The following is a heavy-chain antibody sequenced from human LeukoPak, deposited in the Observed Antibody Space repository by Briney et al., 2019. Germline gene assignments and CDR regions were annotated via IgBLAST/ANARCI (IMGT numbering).Heavy chain of an antibody. CDR2: INAGNGNT. D-gene: IGHD1-26*01. CDR3: ARDKLGATEAFDI. CDR1: GYTFTSYA. Sequence: ASVKVSCKASGYTFTSYAMHWVRQAPGQRLEWMGWINAGNGNTKYSQKFQGRVTITRDTSASTAYMELSSLRSEDTAVYYCARDKLGATEAFDIWGQGTMVTVSS. J-gene: IGHJ3*02. V-gene: IGHV1-3*01.